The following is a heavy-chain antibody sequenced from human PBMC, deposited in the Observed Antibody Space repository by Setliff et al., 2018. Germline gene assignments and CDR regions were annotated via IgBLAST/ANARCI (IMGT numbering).Heavy chain of an antibody. V-gene: IGHV5-51*01. CDR3: ARRADGYNDFFDS. D-gene: IGHD6-25*01. Sequence: GESLKISCKGSGFSFTTNWIVWVRQMPGKGLEWVGIIYPGDSDTRYSPSLQGQVTISADKSITTAYLQWSSLQASDTAMYYCARRADGYNDFFDSWGQGTLVTVSS. CDR2: IYPGDSDT. J-gene: IGHJ4*02. CDR1: GFSFTTNW.